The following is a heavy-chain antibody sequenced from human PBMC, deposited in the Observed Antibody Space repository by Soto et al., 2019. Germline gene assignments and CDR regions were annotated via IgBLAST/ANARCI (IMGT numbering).Heavy chain of an antibody. J-gene: IGHJ4*02. CDR3: ARSIAAALADFDY. Sequence: PSETLSLTCTVSGGSISSYYWSWIRQPPGKGLEWIGYIYYSGSTNYNPSLKSRVTISVDTSKNQFSLKLSSVTAADTAVYYCARSIAAALADFDYWGQGTLVTVSS. D-gene: IGHD6-13*01. V-gene: IGHV4-59*08. CDR2: IYYSGST. CDR1: GGSISSYY.